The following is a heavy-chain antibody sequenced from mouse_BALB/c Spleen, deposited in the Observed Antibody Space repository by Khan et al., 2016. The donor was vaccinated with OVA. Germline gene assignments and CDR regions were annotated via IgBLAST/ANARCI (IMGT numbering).Heavy chain of an antibody. CDR1: GYTFTNYV. CDR3: ARGNWQSYYFDY. J-gene: IGHJ2*01. V-gene: IGHV1S136*01. CDR2: INPSNVGT. D-gene: IGHD4-1*01. Sequence: IQLVQSGPELVKPGASVKMSCKASGYTFTNYVLHWVKQKPGQGLDWIGYINPSNVGTKYNEKFKAKATLPSDKSSITAYMELSSLTSEDSAVYYCARGNWQSYYFDYWGQGTTLTLSS.